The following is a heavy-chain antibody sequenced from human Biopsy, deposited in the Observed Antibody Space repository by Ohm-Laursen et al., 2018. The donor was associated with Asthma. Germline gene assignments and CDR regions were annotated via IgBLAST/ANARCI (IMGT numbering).Heavy chain of an antibody. J-gene: IGHJ6*02. D-gene: IGHD3-10*01. Sequence: ASVKVSCKTSGYTFNSAGITWVRQAPGQGLEWMGWISVYNGNTKVAQKLQDRVTMITGTSTSTTYMELRSLRSDDTAVYFCARAVDYSHYYGIDVWGQGTTVTVS. CDR3: ARAVDYSHYYGIDV. V-gene: IGHV1-18*01. CDR2: ISVYNGNT. CDR1: GYTFNSAG.